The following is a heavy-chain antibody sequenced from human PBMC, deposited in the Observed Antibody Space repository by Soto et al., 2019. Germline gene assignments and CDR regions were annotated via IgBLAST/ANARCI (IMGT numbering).Heavy chain of an antibody. Sequence: QVQLQQSGPRLVKPSETLSLTCTVSSGPDRSHNWGWIRQPPGRGLEWIGYVYYTGDTAYNPSLRSRVSISADTSTNDISLTLSSVTAADTAVYYCVRQGIDYLHGLVDVWGQGTTVSVCS. V-gene: IGHV4-59*08. D-gene: IGHD4-17*01. CDR2: VYYTGDT. CDR1: SGPDRSHN. CDR3: VRQGIDYLHGLVDV. J-gene: IGHJ6*02.